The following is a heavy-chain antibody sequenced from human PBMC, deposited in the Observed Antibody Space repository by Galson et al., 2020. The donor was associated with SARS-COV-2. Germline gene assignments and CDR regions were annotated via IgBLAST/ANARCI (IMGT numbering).Heavy chain of an antibody. V-gene: IGHV4-61*02. Sequence: SETLSLTCTVSGGSISSGSYYWSWIRQPAGKGLEWIGPIYTSGSTNYNPSLKSRVTISVDTSKNQFSLKLSSVTAADTAVYYCAREGELVLSWFDPWGQGTLVTVSS. CDR2: IYTSGST. D-gene: IGHD6-13*01. CDR1: GGSISSGSYY. J-gene: IGHJ5*02. CDR3: AREGELVLSWFDP.